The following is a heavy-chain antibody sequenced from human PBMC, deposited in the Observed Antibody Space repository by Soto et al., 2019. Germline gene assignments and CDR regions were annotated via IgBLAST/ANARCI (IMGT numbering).Heavy chain of an antibody. Sequence: GGSLRLSCAASGFTFSDYYMSWIRQAPGKGLECVSYISSSGSTIYYAASVKGRLTISRDNAKNSLYLQMNSLRAEDTAVYYCARDYDRDAFDIWGQGTMVTVSS. D-gene: IGHD3-22*01. CDR1: GFTFSDYY. J-gene: IGHJ3*02. V-gene: IGHV3-11*01. CDR2: ISSSGSTI. CDR3: ARDYDRDAFDI.